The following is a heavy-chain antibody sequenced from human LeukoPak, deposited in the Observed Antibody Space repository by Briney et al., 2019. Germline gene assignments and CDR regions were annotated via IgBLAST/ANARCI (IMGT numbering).Heavy chain of an antibody. V-gene: IGHV3-11*05. CDR1: GFTFSDYY. CDR2: ISSSSSYT. Sequence: GESLRLSCAASGFTFSDYYMSWIRQAPGQGLEWISYISSSSSYTNYADSVKGRFTMSRDNAKNSLYLQMNSLRVEDTAVYYCARGRIAAAGPIDYWGQGTLVTVSS. D-gene: IGHD6-13*01. J-gene: IGHJ4*02. CDR3: ARGRIAAAGPIDY.